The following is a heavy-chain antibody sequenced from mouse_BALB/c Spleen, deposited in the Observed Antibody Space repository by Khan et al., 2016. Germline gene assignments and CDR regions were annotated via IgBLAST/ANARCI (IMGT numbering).Heavy chain of an antibody. CDR1: GYTFTNYG. CDR2: INTYTGEP. Sequence: QIQLVQSGPELKKPGETVKISCKAAGYTFTNYGMNWVKQAPGKGLKWMGWINTYTGEPTYADDFKGRFAFSLETSASTAYLQIDNLKNEDTATYFCARGDGYLFDYWGQGTTLTVSS. CDR3: ARGDGYLFDY. D-gene: IGHD2-3*01. J-gene: IGHJ2*01. V-gene: IGHV9-3-1*01.